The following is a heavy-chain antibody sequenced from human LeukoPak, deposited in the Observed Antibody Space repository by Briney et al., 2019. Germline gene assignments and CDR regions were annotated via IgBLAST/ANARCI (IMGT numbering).Heavy chain of an antibody. J-gene: IGHJ4*02. Sequence: GGSLRLSCGASGFSFSTYWMSWVRQAPGKGLEWVANIKEDGSEKRYVDSVKGRFTISRDNAKNSLYLQMNSLRAEDTAVYFCARDKALNSWGQGTLVTVSS. CDR2: IKEDGSEK. V-gene: IGHV3-7*01. CDR1: GFSFSTYW. CDR3: ARDKALNS.